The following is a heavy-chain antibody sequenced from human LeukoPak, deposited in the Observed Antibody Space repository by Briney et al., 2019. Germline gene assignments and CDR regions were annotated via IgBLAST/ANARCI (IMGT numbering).Heavy chain of an antibody. V-gene: IGHV3-64D*06. D-gene: IGHD3-22*01. CDR1: GFTFSSYA. CDR3: VKAYYYDSSLDAFDI. J-gene: IGHJ3*02. CDR2: ISSNGGST. Sequence: GGSLRLSCSASGFTFSSYAMHWVRQAPGKGLEYVSAISSNGGSTYYADSVKGRFTISRDNSKNTLYLQVSSLRAEDTAVYYCVKAYYYDSSLDAFDIWGQGTMVTVSS.